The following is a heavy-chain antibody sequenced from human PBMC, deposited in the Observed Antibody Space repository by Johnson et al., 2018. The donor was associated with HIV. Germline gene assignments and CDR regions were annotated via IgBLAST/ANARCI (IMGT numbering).Heavy chain of an antibody. CDR2: IKQDGSEK. V-gene: IGHV3-7*05. Sequence: VQLVESGGGLVQPGGSLRLSCAASGVTFSTYWMSWVRQAPGKGLEWVANIKQDGSEKYYVDSVKGRFTISRDNSKNTLYLQMNSLRAEDTAVYYCARDWNEYSSSDGAFDIWGQGTMVTVSS. CDR3: ARDWNEYSSSDGAFDI. CDR1: GVTFSTYW. J-gene: IGHJ3*02. D-gene: IGHD6-6*01.